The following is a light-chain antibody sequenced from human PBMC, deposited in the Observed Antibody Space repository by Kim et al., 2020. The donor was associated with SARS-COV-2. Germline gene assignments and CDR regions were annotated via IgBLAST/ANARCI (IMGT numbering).Light chain of an antibody. CDR3: STWDSSISAVV. Sequence: QAALTQPPSVSKALRQTATLTCTGNSNNVGNRGAAWLQQHQGHPPKLLSYRNNNRPSGISERFSAPRSGNTASLTIIGLQPEDEADYFCSTWDSSISAVVFGGGTQLTVL. V-gene: IGLV10-54*01. CDR2: RNN. J-gene: IGLJ2*01. CDR1: SNNVGNRG.